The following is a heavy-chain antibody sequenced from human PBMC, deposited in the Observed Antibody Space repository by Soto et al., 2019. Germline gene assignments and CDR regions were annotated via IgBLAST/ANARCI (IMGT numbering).Heavy chain of an antibody. CDR2: IYPGDSDT. V-gene: IGHV5-51*01. Sequence: PGESLKISCKGSGYSFTSYWIGWVRQMPGKGLEWMGIIYPGDSDTRYSPSFQGQVTISADKSISTAYLQWSSLKASDTAMYYFARQDCSGGSCLFPNAFDIWGQGTMVTVSS. CDR3: ARQDCSGGSCLFPNAFDI. D-gene: IGHD2-15*01. J-gene: IGHJ3*02. CDR1: GYSFTSYW.